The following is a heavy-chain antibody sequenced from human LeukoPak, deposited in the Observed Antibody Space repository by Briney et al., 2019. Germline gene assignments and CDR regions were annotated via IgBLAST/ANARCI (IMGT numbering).Heavy chain of an antibody. CDR2: INSAGIST. J-gene: IGHJ4*02. CDR3: ARDIAAAVDY. D-gene: IGHD6-13*01. Sequence: GGSLRLSCTASGFXFSSYWMHWVRQVPGKGLLWVSRINSAGISTNYADSVKGRFTISRDNAKNTLYLQMNSLRAEDTAIYYCARDIAAAVDYWGQGTVVTVSS. CDR1: GFXFSSYW. V-gene: IGHV3-74*01.